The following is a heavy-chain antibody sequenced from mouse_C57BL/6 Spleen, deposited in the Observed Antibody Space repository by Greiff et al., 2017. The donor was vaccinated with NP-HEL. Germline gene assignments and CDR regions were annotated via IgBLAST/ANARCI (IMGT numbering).Heavy chain of an antibody. V-gene: IGHV1-76*01. D-gene: IGHD1-1*01. CDR1: GYTFTDYY. CDR3: ARSTVPVFDY. CDR2: IYPGSGNT. J-gene: IGHJ2*01. Sequence: VQLQQSGAELVRPGASVKLSCKASGYTFTDYYINWVKQRPGQGLEWIARIYPGSGNTYYNEKFKGKATLTAEKSSSTAYMQLSSLTSEDSAVYFCARSTVPVFDYWGQGTTLTVSS.